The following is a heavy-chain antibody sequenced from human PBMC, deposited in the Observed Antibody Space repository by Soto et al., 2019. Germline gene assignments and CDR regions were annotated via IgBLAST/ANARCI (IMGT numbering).Heavy chain of an antibody. J-gene: IGHJ6*02. CDR1: GGSISSYY. D-gene: IGHD6-13*01. CDR3: ARVQRYSSSHWNCDYYYYNGMYV. Sequence: SETLSLTCTVSGGSISSYYWSWIRQPPGKGLEWIGYIYYSGSTNYNPSLKSRVTISVDTSKNQFSLKLSSVTAADTAVYYCARVQRYSSSHWNCDYYYYNGMYVWAQRTTVTVS. CDR2: IYYSGST. V-gene: IGHV4-59*01.